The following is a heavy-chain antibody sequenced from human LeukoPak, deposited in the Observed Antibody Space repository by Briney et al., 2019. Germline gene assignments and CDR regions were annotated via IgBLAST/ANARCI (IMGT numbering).Heavy chain of an antibody. CDR1: GGSISSSSYY. CDR3: ARHVVAVAGTNPYYYYYMDA. Sequence: SETLYLTCTVSGGSISSSSYYWGWIRQPPGKGLEWIGSIDYSGITYYNPSLKSRVTISVDTSKNQFSLKLSSVTAADTAVYYCARHVVAVAGTNPYYYYYMDAWGKGTTVTVSS. J-gene: IGHJ6*03. V-gene: IGHV4-39*01. D-gene: IGHD6-19*01. CDR2: IDYSGIT.